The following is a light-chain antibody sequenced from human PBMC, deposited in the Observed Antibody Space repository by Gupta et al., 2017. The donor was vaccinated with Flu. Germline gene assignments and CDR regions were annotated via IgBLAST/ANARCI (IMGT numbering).Light chain of an antibody. CDR1: QSISSW. V-gene: IGKV1-5*03. CDR3: QQYKSYPGT. CDR2: KAS. Sequence: DIQLPQSPSTLSASVGDRVTITCRASQSISSWLAWYQQKPGKAPKLLIYKASSLESGVPSRFSGRGSGTEFTLNISSLQADDVATYYCQQYKSYPGTFGQGTKVEIK. J-gene: IGKJ1*01.